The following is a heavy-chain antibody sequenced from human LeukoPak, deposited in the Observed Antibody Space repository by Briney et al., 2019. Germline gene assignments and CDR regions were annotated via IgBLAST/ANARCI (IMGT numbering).Heavy chain of an antibody. CDR2: IYAGGST. CDR3: ARALWANGLDS. D-gene: IGHD2-8*01. V-gene: IGHV4-4*07. J-gene: IGHJ5*01. CDR1: GGSISTHY. Sequence: KPSETLSLTCSVSGGSISTHYWTWTRQSAGKGLEWIGRIYAGGSTNVNPSLKSRVTLSAVTSKNQFSLRLTSVTAADTAVYYCARALWANGLDSWGHGLLATVSS.